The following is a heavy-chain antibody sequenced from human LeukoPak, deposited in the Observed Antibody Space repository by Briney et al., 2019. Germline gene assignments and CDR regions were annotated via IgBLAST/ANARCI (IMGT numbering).Heavy chain of an antibody. Sequence: SVKVSCKASGGTFSSYAISWVRQAPGQGLEWMGRIIPILGIANYAQKFQGRVTITADKSTSTAYMELSSLRSEDTAVYYRARDPPPYYYDSSGYYLELDAFDIWGQGTMVTVSS. CDR1: GGTFSSYA. D-gene: IGHD3-22*01. J-gene: IGHJ3*02. CDR3: ARDPPPYYYDSSGYYLELDAFDI. CDR2: IIPILGIA. V-gene: IGHV1-69*04.